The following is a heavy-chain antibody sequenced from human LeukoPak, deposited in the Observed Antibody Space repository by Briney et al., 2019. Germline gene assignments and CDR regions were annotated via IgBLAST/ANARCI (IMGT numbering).Heavy chain of an antibody. CDR3: AKGNYYCSSSSCYEAYYYAMDV. V-gene: IGHV3-30*18. CDR1: GFTFSSYS. CDR2: ISFDGSDK. J-gene: IGHJ6*02. D-gene: IGHD2-2*01. Sequence: GGSLRLSCAASGFTFSSYSMNWVRQAPGKGLEWVAVISFDGSDKYFADSVKGRFTISRDNSKNTLYLQMNSLRAEDTAVYYCAKGNYYCSSSSCYEAYYYAMDVWGQGTTVTVSS.